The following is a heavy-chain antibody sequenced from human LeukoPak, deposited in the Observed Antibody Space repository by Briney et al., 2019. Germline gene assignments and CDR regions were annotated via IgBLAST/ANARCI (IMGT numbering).Heavy chain of an antibody. CDR1: GGSFSGYY. CDR2: INHSGST. Sequence: SETLSLTCAVYGGSFSGYYWSWIRQPPGKGLEWIGEINHSGSTNYNPSLKSRVTISVDTSKNQFSLKLSSVTAADTAVYYCEIRSDAFDIWGQGTMVTVSS. D-gene: IGHD3-3*01. CDR3: EIRSDAFDI. J-gene: IGHJ3*02. V-gene: IGHV4-34*01.